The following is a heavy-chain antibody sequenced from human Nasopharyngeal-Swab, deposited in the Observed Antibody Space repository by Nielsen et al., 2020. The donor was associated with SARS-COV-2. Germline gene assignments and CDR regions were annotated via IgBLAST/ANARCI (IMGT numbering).Heavy chain of an antibody. Sequence: SQTLSLTCAISGDSVSSNNVGWSWIRQSPSRGLEWLGRTYYGSKWYNHYAPSVKSRVTIKPDTSKNQFSLQMDSVTPEDSAVYYCARGFLQTGFDYWGQGTLVTVSS. CDR2: TYYGSKWYN. CDR3: ARGFLQTGFDY. D-gene: IGHD3-9*01. V-gene: IGHV6-1*01. CDR1: GDSVSSNNVG. J-gene: IGHJ4*02.